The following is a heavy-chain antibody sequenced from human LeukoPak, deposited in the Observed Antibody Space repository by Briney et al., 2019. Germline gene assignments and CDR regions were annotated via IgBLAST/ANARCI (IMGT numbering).Heavy chain of an antibody. J-gene: IGHJ3*02. D-gene: IGHD1-26*01. CDR3: ARAIVGATIDAFDI. Sequence: GGSLRLSCAASGFTFSSYSMNWVRQAPGKGLEWVSSISSSSSYIYYADSVKGRFTISRDNAKNSLYLQMNSLRAEVTAVYYCARAIVGATIDAFDIWGQGTMVTVSS. V-gene: IGHV3-21*01. CDR1: GFTFSSYS. CDR2: ISSSSSYI.